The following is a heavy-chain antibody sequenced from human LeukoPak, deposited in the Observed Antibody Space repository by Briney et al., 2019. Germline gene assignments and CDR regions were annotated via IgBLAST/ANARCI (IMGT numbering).Heavy chain of an antibody. Sequence: GGSLRLSCAASGFTVSDNYTSWVRQAPGKGLEWVSAISGGGSTYYADSVKGRFIISRDNSKNTLYLQMNSLRAEDTAVYYCARDGDWGSPFDYWGQGTLVTVSS. CDR2: ISGGGST. CDR1: GFTVSDNY. V-gene: IGHV3-53*05. D-gene: IGHD7-27*01. J-gene: IGHJ4*02. CDR3: ARDGDWGSPFDY.